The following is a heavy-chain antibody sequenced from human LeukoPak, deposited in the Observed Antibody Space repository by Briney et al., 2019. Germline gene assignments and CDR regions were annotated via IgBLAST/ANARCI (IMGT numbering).Heavy chain of an antibody. CDR3: AREGGIWFGEFPYFDY. V-gene: IGHV4-59*01. CDR1: GGSINTYY. Sequence: SETLSLTCTVSGGSINTYYWSWIRQPPGKGLEWIGYISYSGNTNYNPSLKSRVTISVDTSKNQFSLKLSSVTAADTAVYYCAREGGIWFGEFPYFDYWGQGTLVTVSS. D-gene: IGHD3-10*01. J-gene: IGHJ4*02. CDR2: ISYSGNT.